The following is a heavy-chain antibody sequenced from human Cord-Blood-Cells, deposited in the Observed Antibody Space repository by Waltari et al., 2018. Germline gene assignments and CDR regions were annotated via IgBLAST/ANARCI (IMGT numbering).Heavy chain of an antibody. Sequence: QVQLQQWGAGLLKPSETLSLTCAVYGGSFSGYYWSWIRQPPGKGLEWIGEINHSGSTNYNPSLKSRVTISVDTSKNQFSLKLSSVTAADTAVYYCARGPRYCSSTSCYNWFDPWGQGPWSPSPQ. V-gene: IGHV4-34*01. CDR3: ARGPRYCSSTSCYNWFDP. CDR1: GGSFSGYY. J-gene: IGHJ5*02. CDR2: INHSGST. D-gene: IGHD2-2*01.